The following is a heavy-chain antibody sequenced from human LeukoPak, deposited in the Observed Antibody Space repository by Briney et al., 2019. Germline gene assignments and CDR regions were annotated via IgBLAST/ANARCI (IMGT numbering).Heavy chain of an antibody. V-gene: IGHV4-59*08. D-gene: IGHD3-22*01. CDR1: GGSISSYY. CDR2: ISYSGST. Sequence: SETLSLTCTVSGGSISSYYWSWIRQPPGKGLEWIGYISYSGSTNYYPSLKSRVTMSVDTSKNQFSLKLSSVTAADTAIYYCARYYYDSNGYYYYFDNWGQGTLVTVPS. J-gene: IGHJ4*02. CDR3: ARYYYDSNGYYYYFDN.